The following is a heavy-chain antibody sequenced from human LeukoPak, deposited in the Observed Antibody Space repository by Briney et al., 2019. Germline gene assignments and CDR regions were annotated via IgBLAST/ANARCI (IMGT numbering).Heavy chain of an antibody. CDR2: IYYSGST. D-gene: IGHD3-22*01. J-gene: IGHJ4*02. V-gene: IGHV4-59*01. CDR1: GGSISSYY. Sequence: SETLSLTCTVSGGSISSYYWSWIRQPPGKGLEWIGYIYYSGSTNYNPSLKSRVTISVDTSKNQFSLKLSSVTAADTAVYFCASTRYFHDTSGYYPVPFFDYWGQGTPVTVSS. CDR3: ASTRYFHDTSGYYPVPFFDY.